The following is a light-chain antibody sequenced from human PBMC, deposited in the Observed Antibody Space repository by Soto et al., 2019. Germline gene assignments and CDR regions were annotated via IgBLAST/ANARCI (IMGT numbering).Light chain of an antibody. J-gene: IGKJ1*01. CDR1: QGIRND. Sequence: AIQMTQSPSSLSASVGDRVTITCRASQGIRNDLGWYQQKPGKAPKLLIYDASSLQSGVTSKLSGIVSGADFILTISILQPEDFATYYCLQDYNYPRTFGQGTKV. V-gene: IGKV1-6*01. CDR3: LQDYNYPRT. CDR2: DAS.